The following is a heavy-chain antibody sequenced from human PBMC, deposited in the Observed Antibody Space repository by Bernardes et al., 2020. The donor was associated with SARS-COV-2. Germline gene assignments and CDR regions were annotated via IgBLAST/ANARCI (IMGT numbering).Heavy chain of an antibody. CDR1: GGSISDSSYY. Sequence: SETLSLTCTVSGGSISDSSYYWGWIRQPPGKGLEWIGSIYYRGSTNYNPSLKSRVTISVDTSKNQFSLKLSSVTAADTAVYYCARDRSTVMTPDYFDSWGQGTLVTVSS. CDR3: ARDRSTVMTPDYFDS. J-gene: IGHJ4*02. D-gene: IGHD4-17*01. V-gene: IGHV4-39*02. CDR2: IYYRGST.